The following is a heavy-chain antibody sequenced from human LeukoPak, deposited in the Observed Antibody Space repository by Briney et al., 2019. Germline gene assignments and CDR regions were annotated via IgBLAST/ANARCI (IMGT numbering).Heavy chain of an antibody. CDR3: ARDLAYSRLDY. V-gene: IGHV3-7*01. D-gene: IGHD5-18*01. Sequence: GGSLRLSCAVSGLTFSSSWMDWVRQAPGKGLGWVASINPDGNKKYSADSVKGRFTISRDNAENSLYLQMNSLRVEDTAFYYCARDLAYSRLDYWGQGMLVTVSS. CDR2: INPDGNKK. CDR1: GLTFSSSW. J-gene: IGHJ4*02.